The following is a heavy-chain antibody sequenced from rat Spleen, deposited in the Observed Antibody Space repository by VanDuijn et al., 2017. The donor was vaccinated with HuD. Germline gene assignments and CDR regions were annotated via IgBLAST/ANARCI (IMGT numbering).Heavy chain of an antibody. D-gene: IGHD1-2*01. CDR2: IWSGGRI. CDR3: ARSGFSSPNYFDY. V-gene: IGHV2-16*01. Sequence: QVQLEESGPGLVQPSQTLSLTCNVSGFSLNTYGVSWVRQPPGKGLEWIGTIWSGGRIDYNSPLNSRLSINRDTSKGQVLLKMNSLQTEDTAMYFCARSGFSSPNYFDYWGQGVMVTVSS. CDR1: GFSLNTYG. J-gene: IGHJ2*01.